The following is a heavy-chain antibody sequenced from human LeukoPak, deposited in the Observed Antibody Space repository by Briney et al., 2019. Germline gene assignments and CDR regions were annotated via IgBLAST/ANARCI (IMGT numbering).Heavy chain of an antibody. CDR1: GFTFSSYW. CDR3: AGEQLWSLDLGSPHDAFDI. D-gene: IGHD3-10*01. Sequence: GGSLRLSCAASGFTFSSYWMSWVRQAPGKGLEWVANIKQDGSEKYYVDSVKGRFTISRDNAKNSLYLQMNSLRAEDTAVYYCAGEQLWSLDLGSPHDAFDIWGQGTMVTVSS. CDR2: IKQDGSEK. V-gene: IGHV3-7*01. J-gene: IGHJ3*02.